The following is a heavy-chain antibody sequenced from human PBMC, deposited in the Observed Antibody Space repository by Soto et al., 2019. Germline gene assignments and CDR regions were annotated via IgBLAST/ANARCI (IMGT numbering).Heavy chain of an antibody. D-gene: IGHD3-10*01. CDR3: ARGVQYYYGSGSYYFDY. CDR2: IYSGGST. CDR1: GFTVSSNY. V-gene: IGHV3-53*04. J-gene: IGHJ4*02. Sequence: EVQLVESGGGLVQPGGSLRLSCAASGFTVSSNYMSWVRQAPGKGLGWVSVIYSGGSTYYADSVKGRFTISRHNSKNTLYLQMNSLRAEDTAVYYCARGVQYYYGSGSYYFDYWGQGTLVTVSS.